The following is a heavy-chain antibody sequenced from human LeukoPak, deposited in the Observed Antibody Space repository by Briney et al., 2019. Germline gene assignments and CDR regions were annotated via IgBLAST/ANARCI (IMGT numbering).Heavy chain of an antibody. CDR3: AGDDFWSGYYRGYFDY. CDR1: GFTFSSYW. D-gene: IGHD3-3*01. CDR2: IKQDGSEK. V-gene: IGHV3-7*01. Sequence: GGSLRLSCAASGFTFSSYWMSWVRQAPGKGLEWVANIKQDGSEKYYVDSVKGRFTISRDNAKNSLHLQMNSLRAEDAAVYYCAGDDFWSGYYRGYFDYWGQGTLVTVSS. J-gene: IGHJ4*02.